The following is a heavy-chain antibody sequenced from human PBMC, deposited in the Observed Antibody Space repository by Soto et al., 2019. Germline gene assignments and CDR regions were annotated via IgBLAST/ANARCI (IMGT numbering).Heavy chain of an antibody. J-gene: IGHJ4*02. CDR3: VRGYNWNDEKFDY. D-gene: IGHD1-1*01. Sequence: GGSVRLSCAAAGFTFSSYWMSWVRQAPGTGLEWVANIKLDGSGKYYVDSVKGRFTISRDNAKNSLYLQMNSLRAEDTAVYYCVRGYNWNDEKFDYWGQGTLVTSPQ. CDR2: IKLDGSGK. CDR1: GFTFSSYW. V-gene: IGHV3-7*01.